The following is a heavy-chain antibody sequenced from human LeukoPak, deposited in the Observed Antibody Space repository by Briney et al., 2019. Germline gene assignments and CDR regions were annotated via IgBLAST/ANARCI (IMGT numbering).Heavy chain of an antibody. J-gene: IGHJ4*02. CDR2: ISGSGGST. V-gene: IGHV3-23*01. D-gene: IGHD6-19*01. CDR1: GFTFSSYV. CDR3: AKGSSGWRYYFDY. Sequence: GGSLILSCAASGFTFSSYVMSWVRQAPGKGLEWVSAISGSGGSTYYADSVKGRFTISRDNSKNTLYLQMNSLRAEDTAGYYCAKGSSGWRYYFDYWGQGTLVTVSS.